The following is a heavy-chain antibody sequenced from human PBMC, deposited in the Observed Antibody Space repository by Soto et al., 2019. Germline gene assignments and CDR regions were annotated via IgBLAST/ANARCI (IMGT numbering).Heavy chain of an antibody. CDR2: IYYTGST. CDR1: GGYISTYY. D-gene: IGHD6-13*01. Sequence: SETLSLTCTVSGGYISTYYWTWIRQPPGKGLEHIGYIYYTGSTSYTPSLKSRVTISLDTSKNQFSLKLSSVTAADTAVYYCARGSEQQLADFDYWGQGTLVTVPQ. V-gene: IGHV4-59*01. CDR3: ARGSEQQLADFDY. J-gene: IGHJ4*02.